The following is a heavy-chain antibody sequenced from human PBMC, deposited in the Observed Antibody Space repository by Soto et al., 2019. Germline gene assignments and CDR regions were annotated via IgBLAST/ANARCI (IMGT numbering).Heavy chain of an antibody. CDR2: IRTKSDGETT. V-gene: IGHV3-15*01. CDR1: GFTVSSKY. CDR3: VSEMPLLGVFGF. D-gene: IGHD3-16*01. Sequence: GGSLRLSCAASGFTVSSKYMNWVRQAPGKGLEWVGRIRTKSDGETTEYAAPVKGRIAISRDDLRKMLFLEMNSLDSDDSAVYYCVSEMPLLGVFGFWGQGTLVTVSS. J-gene: IGHJ4*02.